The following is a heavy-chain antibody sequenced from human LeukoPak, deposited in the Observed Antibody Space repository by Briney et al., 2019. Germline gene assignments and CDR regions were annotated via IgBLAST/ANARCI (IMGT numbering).Heavy chain of an antibody. CDR1: GFTFSSYT. CDR3: AREFKSGYGMWA. Sequence: GGSLRLSCAASGFTFSSYTINWVRQAPGKGLEWVSSITSSSDYIYYADSVKGRFTISRDNAENSLHLQMNSLRAEDTAVYYCAREFKSGYGMWAWGQGTLVTVSS. J-gene: IGHJ5*02. D-gene: IGHD5-18*01. V-gene: IGHV3-21*01. CDR2: ITSSSDYI.